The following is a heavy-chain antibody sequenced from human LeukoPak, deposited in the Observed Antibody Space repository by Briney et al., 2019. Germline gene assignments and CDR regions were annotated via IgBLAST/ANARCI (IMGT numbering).Heavy chain of an antibody. CDR3: AREHSIAAAGTDIVWFDP. CDR2: IYYSGST. Sequence: SETLSLTCTVSGGSISSSSYYWGWIRQPPGNGLEWIGSIYYSGSTYYNPSLKSRVTISVDTSKNQFSLKLSSVTAADTAVYYCAREHSIAAAGTDIVWFDPWGQGTLVTVSS. CDR1: GGSISSSSYY. J-gene: IGHJ5*02. V-gene: IGHV4-39*07. D-gene: IGHD6-13*01.